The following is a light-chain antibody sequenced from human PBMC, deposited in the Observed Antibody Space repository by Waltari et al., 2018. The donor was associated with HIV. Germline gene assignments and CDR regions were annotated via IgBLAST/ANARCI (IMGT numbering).Light chain of an antibody. J-gene: IGLJ3*02. CDR2: SND. Sequence: QAVLTQAPSVSRPPGQRVIMSCSGCASNSGNTFVSWFQQVSGRAPRLVIYSNDQRPSGVPDRISAAKSGSSASLAITGLQSGDEAVYFCASWDDNLSHCVFGGGTKLTV. V-gene: IGLV1-47*02. CDR1: ASNSGNTF. CDR3: ASWDDNLSHCV.